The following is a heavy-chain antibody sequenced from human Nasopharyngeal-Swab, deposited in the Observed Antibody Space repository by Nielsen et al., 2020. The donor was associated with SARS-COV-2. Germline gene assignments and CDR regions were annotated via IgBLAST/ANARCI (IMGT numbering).Heavy chain of an antibody. CDR3: ARDPNSSSKCWYFDL. CDR2: IWYDGSNK. CDR1: GFTFSSYG. D-gene: IGHD6-6*01. V-gene: IGHV3-33*01. J-gene: IGHJ2*01. Sequence: SCAASGFTFSSYGMHWVRQAPGKGLEWVAVIWYDGSNKYYADSVKGRFTISRDNSKNTLYLQMNSLRAEDTAVYYCARDPNSSSKCWYFDLWGRGTLVTVSS.